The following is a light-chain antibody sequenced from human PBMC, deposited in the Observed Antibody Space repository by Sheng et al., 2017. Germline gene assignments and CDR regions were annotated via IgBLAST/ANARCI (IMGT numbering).Light chain of an antibody. V-gene: IGKV1-33*01. CDR2: DAS. CDR1: QDINKY. Sequence: DIQMTQSPSSVSASVGDRVTITCQASQDINKYVHWYQHKSGTAPNLLIYDASNLETGVSSKFSGSGSGSHFILTINSLQPEDVATYYCQQYYDFSFTFGPGTKVDIK. CDR3: QQYYDFSFT. J-gene: IGKJ3*01.